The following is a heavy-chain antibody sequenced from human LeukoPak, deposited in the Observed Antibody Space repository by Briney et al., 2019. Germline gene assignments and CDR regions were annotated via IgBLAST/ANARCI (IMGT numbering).Heavy chain of an antibody. CDR1: GGTFSSYA. J-gene: IGHJ4*02. D-gene: IGHD2-15*01. CDR2: IIPIFGTA. Sequence: ASVKVSCKASGGTFSSYAISWVRQAPGQGFEWMGGIIPIFGTANYAQKFQGRVTITADESTSTAYMELSSLRSEDTAVYYCASGYCSGGSCPGQDYWGQGTLVTVSS. CDR3: ASGYCSGGSCPGQDY. V-gene: IGHV1-69*13.